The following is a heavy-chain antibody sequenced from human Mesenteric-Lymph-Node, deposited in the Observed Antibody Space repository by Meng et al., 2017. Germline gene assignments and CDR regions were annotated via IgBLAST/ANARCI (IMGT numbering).Heavy chain of an antibody. V-gene: IGHV1-46*01. CDR3: ARARNPVYDYVWGSYRYRSDRPAYFDY. D-gene: IGHD3-16*02. CDR2: INPSGGST. J-gene: IGHJ4*02. CDR1: GYTFTSYY. Sequence: ASVKVSCKASGYTFTSYYMHWVRQAPGQGLEWMGIINPSGGSTSYAQKFQGRVTMTRDTSTSTVYMELSSLRSDDTAVYYCARARNPVYDYVWGSYRYRSDRPAYFDYWGQGTLVTVSS.